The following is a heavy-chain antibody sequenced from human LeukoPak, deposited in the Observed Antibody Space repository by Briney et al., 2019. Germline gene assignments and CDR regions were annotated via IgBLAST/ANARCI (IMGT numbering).Heavy chain of an antibody. J-gene: IGHJ6*02. Sequence: SVKVSCKASGGTFTIYAISWVRQAPGQGLEWMGRIIPILGIANYAQKFQGRVTITADKSTSTAYMELSSLRSEDTAVYYCAREPTEYSGYDYDPYYYYGMDVWGQGTTVTVSS. D-gene: IGHD5-12*01. CDR3: AREPTEYSGYDYDPYYYYGMDV. CDR1: GGTFTIYA. V-gene: IGHV1-69*04. CDR2: IIPILGIA.